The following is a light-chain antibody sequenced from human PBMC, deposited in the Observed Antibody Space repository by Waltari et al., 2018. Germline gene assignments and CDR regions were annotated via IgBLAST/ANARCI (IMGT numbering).Light chain of an antibody. Sequence: DIQMTQSPSSLSAGVGDRVIIPCQADEDVISYLNLYQQKSGRAPKLLIFGASTLQTGIPSRFSGSGSGTRFTLTINGLEPEDLGTYYCQQYHSLPLTFGGGTKVEI. CDR3: QQYHSLPLT. J-gene: IGKJ4*02. V-gene: IGKV1-33*01. CDR1: EDVISY. CDR2: GAS.